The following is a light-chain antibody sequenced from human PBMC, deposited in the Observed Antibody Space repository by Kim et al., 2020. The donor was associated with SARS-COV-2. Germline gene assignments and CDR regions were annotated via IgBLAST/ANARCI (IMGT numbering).Light chain of an antibody. J-gene: IGLJ3*02. CDR3: ATWDVSLDAWV. Sequence: RAPNSCPGSSANIGLRFVNWFRQLPGTAPKVFIYNDYQRPAGLPDRFSGSRSGTSASLAISGLQSEDEADYYCATWDVSLDAWVFGGGTKVTVL. CDR1: SANIGLRF. V-gene: IGLV1-44*01. CDR2: NDY.